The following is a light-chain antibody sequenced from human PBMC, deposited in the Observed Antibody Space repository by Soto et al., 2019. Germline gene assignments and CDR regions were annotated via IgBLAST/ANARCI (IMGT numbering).Light chain of an antibody. CDR1: SSTFANNY. V-gene: IGLV1-47*01. CDR3: PAYTGNWNGPV. J-gene: IGLJ2*01. CDR2: RTD. Sequence: QSALTQPPSVSGTPGQRVSISCSGDSSTFANNYVHWYQQVPGAAPKLLMYRTDHRPSGVPERFSGSKSGTSASLTISGLRPEDEAQYYCPAYTGNWNGPVFGGGTKLTVL.